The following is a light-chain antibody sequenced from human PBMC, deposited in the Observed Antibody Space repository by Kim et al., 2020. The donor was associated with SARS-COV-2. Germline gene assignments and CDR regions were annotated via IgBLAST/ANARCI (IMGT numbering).Light chain of an antibody. J-gene: IGKJ5*01. CDR3: QQLNTYPIT. Sequence: ASVGDRVAITCRASQGIASYLAWYQQKPGKAPKLLIYTASTLQTGVPSRFSGSGSGTDFTLTITSLQPEDFATYYCQQLNTYPITFGQGTRLEIK. CDR1: QGIASY. V-gene: IGKV1-9*01. CDR2: TAS.